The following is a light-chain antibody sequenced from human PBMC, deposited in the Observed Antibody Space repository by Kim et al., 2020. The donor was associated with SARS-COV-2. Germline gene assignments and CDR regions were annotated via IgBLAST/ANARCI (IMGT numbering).Light chain of an antibody. V-gene: IGLV6-57*03. CDR2: EDK. CDR3: QSYDSTVI. Sequence: NFMLTQPHSVSESPGKTVTISCTRSSGSIASNYVQRYQQRPGSAPTTVIYEDKQRPSGVPDRFSGSIDSSSNSASLTISGLKTEDEADYCCQSYDSTVIFGGGTQLTVL. J-gene: IGLJ2*01. CDR1: SGSIASNY.